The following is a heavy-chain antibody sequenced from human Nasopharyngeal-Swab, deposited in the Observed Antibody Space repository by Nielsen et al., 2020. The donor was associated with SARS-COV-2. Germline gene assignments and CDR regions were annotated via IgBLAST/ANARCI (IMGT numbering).Heavy chain of an antibody. D-gene: IGHD3-22*01. J-gene: IGHJ4*02. V-gene: IGHV2-5*02. Sequence: SGPTLVKPTQTLTLTCTFSGFSLSTSGVGVGWIRQPPGKALEWLALIYWDDEKRYSPSLKSRLTITTDTSKNQVVLTVTHMDPVDTATYYCAHRRGNVYYYDSSGYCYFDYWGQGTLVTVSS. CDR1: GFSLSTSGVG. CDR3: AHRRGNVYYYDSSGYCYFDY. CDR2: IYWDDEK.